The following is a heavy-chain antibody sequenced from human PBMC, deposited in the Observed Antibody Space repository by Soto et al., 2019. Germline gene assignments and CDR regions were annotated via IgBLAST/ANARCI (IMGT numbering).Heavy chain of an antibody. CDR2: IYSGGST. D-gene: IGHD3-22*01. J-gene: IGHJ4*02. CDR1: RVTGSRNY. CDR3: ARDWGHYYDSSGYYYDY. Sequence: GSPSLSCSGARVTGSRNYSSCVRQGPGKGLEVVSVIYSGGSTYYADSVKGRFTISRDNSKNTLYLQMNSLRAEDTAVYYCARDWGHYYDSSGYYYDYWGQGTLVTVSS. V-gene: IGHV3-66*01.